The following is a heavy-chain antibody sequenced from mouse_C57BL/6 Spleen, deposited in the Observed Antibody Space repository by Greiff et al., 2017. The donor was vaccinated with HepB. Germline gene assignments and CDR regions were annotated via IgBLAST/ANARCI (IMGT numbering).Heavy chain of an antibody. CDR1: GFTFSSYG. Sequence: EVKLVESGGDLVKPGGSLKLSCAASGFTFSSYGMSWVRQTPDKRLEWVATISSGGSYTYYPDSVKGRFTISRDNAKNTLYLQMSSLKSEDTAMYYCARQMGRGPFDYWGQGTTLTVSS. V-gene: IGHV5-6*01. J-gene: IGHJ2*01. D-gene: IGHD4-1*01. CDR3: ARQMGRGPFDY. CDR2: ISSGGSYT.